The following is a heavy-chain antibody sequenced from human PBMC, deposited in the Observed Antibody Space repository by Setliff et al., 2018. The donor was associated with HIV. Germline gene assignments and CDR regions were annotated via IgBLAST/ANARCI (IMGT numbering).Heavy chain of an antibody. V-gene: IGHV4-38-2*01. CDR3: ARVARGGHSSRWYYFDY. CDR1: GDSISSGSY. J-gene: IGHJ4*02. Sequence: SETLSLTCVVSGDSISSGSYWGWIRQPPGKGLEWIGEINHSGGTNYNPSLKSRVTISVDTSKNQFSLKVSSVTAADTAVYYCARVARGGHSSRWYYFDYWGQGTLVTVSS. D-gene: IGHD6-13*01. CDR2: INHSGGT.